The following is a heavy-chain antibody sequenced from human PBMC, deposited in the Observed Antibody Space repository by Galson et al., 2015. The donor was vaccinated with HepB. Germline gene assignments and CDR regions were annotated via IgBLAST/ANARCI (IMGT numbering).Heavy chain of an antibody. V-gene: IGHV3-7*01. CDR2: IKKDGSEK. CDR1: GFTFSSYC. Sequence: SLRLSCAASGFTFSSYCMSWVRQAPGKGLEWVANIKKDGSEKYYVDSVKGRFTISRDNAKNSLYLQMNSLRAEDTAVYDCAREPGDGDYPYYYYGMNVWGQGTTGTVSS. J-gene: IGHJ6*02. D-gene: IGHD4-17*01. CDR3: AREPGDGDYPYYYYGMNV.